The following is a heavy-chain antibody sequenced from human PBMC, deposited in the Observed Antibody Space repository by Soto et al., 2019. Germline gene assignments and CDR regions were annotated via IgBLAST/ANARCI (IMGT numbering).Heavy chain of an antibody. CDR3: ARDRAHGFDI. CDR1: GYTFTSNG. V-gene: IGHV1-18*01. J-gene: IGHJ3*02. CDR2: ISADKGNT. Sequence: ASVKVSCKASGYTFTSNGISWVRQAPGQGLKKMGWISADKGNTNYAQKEQGKVNKTRDTSTSTVYMDLRSLSSEETAVYFCARDRAHGFDIWGQGTMVTVSS.